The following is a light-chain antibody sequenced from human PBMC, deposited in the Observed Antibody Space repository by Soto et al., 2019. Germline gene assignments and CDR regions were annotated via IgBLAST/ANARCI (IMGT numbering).Light chain of an antibody. V-gene: IGKV1-39*01. CDR2: GAS. CDR1: QSIYSH. CDR3: QQSYSSLWS. Sequence: DIQMTQSPSSLSASVGDRVTITCRASQSIYSHLNWYQQRPGKVPKLLIYGASILLSGVPSRFSGSGSGTDFTLTISSLQPEDFAIYYCQQSYSSLWSFGQGTKVEVK. J-gene: IGKJ1*01.